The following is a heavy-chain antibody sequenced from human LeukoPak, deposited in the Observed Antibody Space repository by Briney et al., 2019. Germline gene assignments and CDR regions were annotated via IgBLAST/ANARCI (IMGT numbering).Heavy chain of an antibody. J-gene: IGHJ5*02. V-gene: IGHV1-69*05. CDR1: GGTFNNSA. Sequence: SVKVSCKTSGGTFNNSAISWVRQAPGQGLEWLGGIMPLFGTAGYAQKFQGRVTITKDESTRTVYLVLTSLTSDDTAVYYCARDVHGDYGSGWFDPWGQGTLVSVSS. CDR3: ARDVHGDYGSGWFDP. D-gene: IGHD4-17*01. CDR2: IMPLFGTA.